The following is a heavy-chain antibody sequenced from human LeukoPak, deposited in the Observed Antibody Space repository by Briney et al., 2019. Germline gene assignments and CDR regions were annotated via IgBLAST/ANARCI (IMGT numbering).Heavy chain of an antibody. J-gene: IGHJ6*04. D-gene: IGHD3-22*01. V-gene: IGHV3-48*03. CDR2: ISSSGSTI. Sequence: GGSLRLSCAASGFTFSSYEMNWVRQAPGKGLEWVSYISSSGSTIYYADSVKGRFTISRDNAKNSLYLQMNSLRAEDTAVYYCAKRGNTMIVGVWGKGTTVTISS. CDR1: GFTFSSYE. CDR3: AKRGNTMIVGV.